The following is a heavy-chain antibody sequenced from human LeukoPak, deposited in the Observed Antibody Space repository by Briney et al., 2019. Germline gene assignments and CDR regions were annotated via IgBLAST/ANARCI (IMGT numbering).Heavy chain of an antibody. CDR1: GYTFTSYY. CDR2: INPSGGSS. Sequence: ASVKVSCKASGYTFTSYYMHWVRQAPGQGLEWMGIINPSGGSSNYAQKFQGRVTITADESTSTAYMELSSLRSEDTAVYYCAQTGVKRDYWGQGTLVTVSS. J-gene: IGHJ4*02. D-gene: IGHD2-21*01. V-gene: IGHV1-46*01. CDR3: AQTGVKRDY.